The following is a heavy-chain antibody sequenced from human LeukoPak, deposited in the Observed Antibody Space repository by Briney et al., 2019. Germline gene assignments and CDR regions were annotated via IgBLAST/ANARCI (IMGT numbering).Heavy chain of an antibody. CDR1: GYTFTSYG. CDR2: INPNSGGT. Sequence: GASVKVSCKASGYTFTSYGISWVRQAPGQGLEWMGCINPNSGGTDYAQKFQDRVTMTRDTSISTAYMELSRLTSDDTAVYYCAGLSGYDPYYFDYWGQGTLVAVSS. J-gene: IGHJ4*02. V-gene: IGHV1-2*02. CDR3: AGLSGYDPYYFDY. D-gene: IGHD5-12*01.